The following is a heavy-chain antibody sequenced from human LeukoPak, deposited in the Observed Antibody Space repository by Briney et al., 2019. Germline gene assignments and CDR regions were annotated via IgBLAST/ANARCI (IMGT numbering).Heavy chain of an antibody. Sequence: NSSETLSLTCTVSGGSISSYYWSWIRQPAGKGLEWIGRIYTSGSTNYNPSLKSRVTMSVDTSKNQFSLKLSSVTAADTAVYYCARGATSRGYYYYYYMDVWGKGTTVTISS. D-gene: IGHD1-26*01. CDR2: IYTSGST. V-gene: IGHV4-4*07. CDR3: ARGATSRGYYYYYYMDV. CDR1: GGSISSYY. J-gene: IGHJ6*03.